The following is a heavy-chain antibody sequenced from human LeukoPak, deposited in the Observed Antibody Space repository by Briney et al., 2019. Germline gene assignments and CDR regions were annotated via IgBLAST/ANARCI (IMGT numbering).Heavy chain of an antibody. CDR2: IIPIFGTA. CDR1: GYTFTSYG. CDR3: AGGSSWYEVDY. V-gene: IGHV1-69*13. J-gene: IGHJ4*02. D-gene: IGHD6-13*01. Sequence: ASVKVSCKASGYTFTSYGISWVRQAPGQGLEWMGGIIPIFGTANYAQKFQGRVTITADESTSTAYMELSSLRSEDTAVYYCAGGSSWYEVDYWGQGTLVTVSS.